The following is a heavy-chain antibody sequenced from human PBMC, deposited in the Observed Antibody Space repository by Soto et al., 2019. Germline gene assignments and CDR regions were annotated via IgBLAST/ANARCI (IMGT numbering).Heavy chain of an antibody. V-gene: IGHV3-23*04. D-gene: IGHD5-12*01. CDR2: ITNNGDTT. CDR3: AMAAGYGGAFDV. CDR1: GFTFSIYA. J-gene: IGHJ3*01. Sequence: EKQLVESGGALAQPGGSLRLSCVGSGFTFSIYALTWVRQAPGKGLEWVSLITNNGDTTFFGDSVKGRFSISRDTSKNTLYLHLENLRAEDTAVYYCAMAAGYGGAFDVWGQGTMVAVSS.